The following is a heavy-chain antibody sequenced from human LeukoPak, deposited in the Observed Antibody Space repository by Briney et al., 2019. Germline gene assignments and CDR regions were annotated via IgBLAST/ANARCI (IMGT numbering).Heavy chain of an antibody. CDR2: ISGSGGST. D-gene: IGHD3-22*01. Sequence: GGSLRLSCAASGFTFSSYAMSWVRQAPGKGLEWVSAISGSGGSTYYADSVKGRFTISRDNSKNTLYLQMDSLRAEDTAVYYCAKDPTMIVVVIPDYWGQGTLVTVSS. CDR3: AKDPTMIVVVIPDY. J-gene: IGHJ4*02. V-gene: IGHV3-23*01. CDR1: GFTFSSYA.